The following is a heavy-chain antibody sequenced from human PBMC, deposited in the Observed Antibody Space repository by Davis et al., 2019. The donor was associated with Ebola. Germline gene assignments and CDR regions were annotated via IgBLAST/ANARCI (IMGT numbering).Heavy chain of an antibody. CDR1: GFTFSNYA. D-gene: IGHD3-22*01. CDR2: ISGSGATT. Sequence: PGGSLRLSCAASGFTFSNYAMSWVRQAPGKGLEWVSGISGSGATTYYADSVKGRFTISRDDSKNTAYLQMNSLKTEDTAVYYCTKGSSGTEYWGQGTLVTVSS. V-gene: IGHV3-23*01. CDR3: TKGSSGTEY. J-gene: IGHJ4*02.